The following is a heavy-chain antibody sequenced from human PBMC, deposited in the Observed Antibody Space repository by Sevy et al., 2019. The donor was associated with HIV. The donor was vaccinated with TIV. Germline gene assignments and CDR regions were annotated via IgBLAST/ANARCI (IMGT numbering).Heavy chain of an antibody. D-gene: IGHD3-16*02. CDR1: GFTFSSYG. CDR2: ISYDGSNK. V-gene: IGHV3-30*18. Sequence: GGYLRLSCAASGFTFSSYGMHWVRQAPGKGLEWVAVISYDGSNKYYADSVKGRFTISRDNSKNTLYLQMNSLRAEDTAVYYCTKDELDDYVWVRYRDHYLPDYWGQGTLVTVSS. CDR3: TKDELDDYVWVRYRDHYLPDY. J-gene: IGHJ4*02.